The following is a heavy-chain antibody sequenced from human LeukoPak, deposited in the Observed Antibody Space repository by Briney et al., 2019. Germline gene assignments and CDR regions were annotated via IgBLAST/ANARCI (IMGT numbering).Heavy chain of an antibody. CDR3: ARGIWRV. CDR2: ISSSSTI. CDR1: GFTFSSYS. V-gene: IGHV3-48*02. Sequence: GGSLRLSCAASGFTFSSYSMKWVRQAPGKGLEWVSYISSSSTIYYADSVKGRFTISRDNAKNSLYLQMNSLRDEDTAVYYCARGIWRVWGQGTTVTVSS. D-gene: IGHD3-3*01. J-gene: IGHJ6*02.